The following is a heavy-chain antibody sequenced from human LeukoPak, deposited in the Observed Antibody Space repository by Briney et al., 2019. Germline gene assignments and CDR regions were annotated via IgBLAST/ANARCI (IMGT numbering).Heavy chain of an antibody. D-gene: IGHD1-26*01. Sequence: SETLSLTCTVPGGSIRSYYWSWIRQPPGKGLEWIGYIYYRGSTNYNPSLKSRVTMSVDTSKNQFSLKLTSVTAADTAVYYCARYSGSYLSPFDYWGRGTLVTVSS. CDR2: IYYRGST. J-gene: IGHJ4*02. V-gene: IGHV4-59*08. CDR3: ARYSGSYLSPFDY. CDR1: GGSIRSYY.